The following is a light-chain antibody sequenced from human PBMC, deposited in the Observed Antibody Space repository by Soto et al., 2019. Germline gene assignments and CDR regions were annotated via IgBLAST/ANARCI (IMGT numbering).Light chain of an antibody. V-gene: IGKV3-20*01. CDR1: QSVSSSY. Sequence: EIVLTQSPGTLSLSPGERATLSCRASQSVSSSYLAWYQQKPGPAPRLLIYGASSRATGIPDRFSGGGSGTDFTLTISRLEPEDFAVYYCQHYGGSFIFGPGTKVDFK. CDR3: QHYGGSFI. CDR2: GAS. J-gene: IGKJ3*01.